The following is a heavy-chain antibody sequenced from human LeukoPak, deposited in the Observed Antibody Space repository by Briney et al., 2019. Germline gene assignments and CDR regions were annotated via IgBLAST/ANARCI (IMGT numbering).Heavy chain of an antibody. D-gene: IGHD1-26*01. CDR1: GFTFSSYD. CDR3: AALGGSIY. V-gene: IGHV3-13*01. Sequence: GGSLRLSCAASGFTFSSYDVHWVRQATGRGLEWVSAMGTAGDTYYAGSVKGRFTISREDAKNSLYLQMNSLRAGDTAVYYCAALGGSIYWGQGTVVTVSS. J-gene: IGHJ4*02. CDR2: MGTAGDT.